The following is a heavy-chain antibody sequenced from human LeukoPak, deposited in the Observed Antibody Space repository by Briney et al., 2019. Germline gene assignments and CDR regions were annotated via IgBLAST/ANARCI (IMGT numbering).Heavy chain of an antibody. J-gene: IGHJ6*03. CDR2: IYYSGST. Sequence: SETLSLTCTVSGGSISSGDYYWSWIRQPPGKGLEWIGYIYYSGSTYYNPSLKSPVTISVDTSKNQFSLKLSSVTAADTAAYYCARVMTYYDFWSGYYVDYYYYYMDVWGKGTTVTVSS. CDR1: GGSISSGDYY. CDR3: ARVMTYYDFWSGYYVDYYYYYMDV. D-gene: IGHD3-3*01. V-gene: IGHV4-30-4*08.